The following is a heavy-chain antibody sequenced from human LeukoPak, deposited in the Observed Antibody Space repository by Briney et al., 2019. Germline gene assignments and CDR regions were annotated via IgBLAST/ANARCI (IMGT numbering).Heavy chain of an antibody. CDR3: AREFENDDFDAFDI. J-gene: IGHJ3*02. Sequence: ASVKVSCKASGYSFTSYYMHWVRQAPGQGLEWMGIINPSGGSTSYAQKFQGRVTMTRDMSTSTVYMELSSLRSDDTAVYYCAREFENDDFDAFDIWGQGTMVTVSS. CDR1: GYSFTSYY. CDR2: INPSGGST. D-gene: IGHD1-1*01. V-gene: IGHV1-46*01.